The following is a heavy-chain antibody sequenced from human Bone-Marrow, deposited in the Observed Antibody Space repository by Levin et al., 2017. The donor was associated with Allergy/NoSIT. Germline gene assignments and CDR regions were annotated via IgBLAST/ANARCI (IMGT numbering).Heavy chain of an antibody. CDR2: IKSKTNGGTT. V-gene: IGHV3-15*01. J-gene: IGHJ4*02. CDR1: GFTFSDAW. D-gene: IGHD4-17*01. CDR3: ARVGGAYNIDY. Sequence: ETLSLTCAVSGFTFSDAWMTWVRQAPGKGLEWVGRIKSKTNGGTTLYAAPVQGRFSISRDDSKNTLYLQMNSLKTEDTALYYCARVGGAYNIDYWGQGTLVTISS.